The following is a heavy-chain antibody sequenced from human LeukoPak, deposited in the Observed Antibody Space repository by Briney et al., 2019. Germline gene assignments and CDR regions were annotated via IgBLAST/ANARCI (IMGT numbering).Heavy chain of an antibody. D-gene: IGHD6-19*01. CDR1: GYTFTTYD. V-gene: IGHV1-8*01. CDR2: MNPVSGNT. Sequence: ASVKVSCKASGYTFTTYDINWVRQATGQGLEWMGWMNPVSGNTGYVQKFQGRVTMTRNTSISTAYMELGSLKSEDTAVYYCARGRGSGHKENWFDPWGQGTLVTVSS. CDR3: ARGRGSGHKENWFDP. J-gene: IGHJ5*02.